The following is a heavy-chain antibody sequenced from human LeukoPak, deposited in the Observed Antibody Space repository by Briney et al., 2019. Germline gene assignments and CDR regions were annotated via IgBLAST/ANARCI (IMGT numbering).Heavy chain of an antibody. D-gene: IGHD1-1*01. CDR2: MNPNSGNT. Sequence: GASVKVSCKASGYTFTSYDINWVRQATGQGLEWMGWMNPNSGNTGYAQKFQGRVTMTRNTSISTAYMELSSLRSEDTAVYYCASIPTVQLERHASFDYWGQGTLVTVSS. CDR1: GYTFTSYD. CDR3: ASIPTVQLERHASFDY. V-gene: IGHV1-8*01. J-gene: IGHJ4*02.